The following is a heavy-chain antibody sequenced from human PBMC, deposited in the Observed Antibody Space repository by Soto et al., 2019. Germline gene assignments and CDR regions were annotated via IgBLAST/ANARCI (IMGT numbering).Heavy chain of an antibody. D-gene: IGHD3-10*01. Sequence: ASVKVSCKASGYTFTGYYMHWVRQAPGQGLEWMGWINPNSGGTNYAQKFQGWVTMTRDTSISTAYMELSRLRSDDTAVYYGARDLALYYYGSGSYYNSYYYYYGMDVWGQGTTVTVSS. CDR2: INPNSGGT. CDR1: GYTFTGYY. V-gene: IGHV1-2*04. J-gene: IGHJ6*02. CDR3: ARDLALYYYGSGSYYNSYYYYYGMDV.